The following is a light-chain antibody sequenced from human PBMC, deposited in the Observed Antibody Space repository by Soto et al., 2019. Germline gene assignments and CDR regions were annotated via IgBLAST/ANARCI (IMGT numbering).Light chain of an antibody. CDR1: QSVSSY. CDR2: DAS. Sequence: EIVLTQSPATLSLSPGERATLSCRASQSVSSYLAWYQQKPGQAPRLLIYDASNRATGIPARFSGSGSGTDFNLTISSLEPEDFAVYYCQQRSNWPKTFGQGTKGDI. V-gene: IGKV3-11*01. J-gene: IGKJ1*01. CDR3: QQRSNWPKT.